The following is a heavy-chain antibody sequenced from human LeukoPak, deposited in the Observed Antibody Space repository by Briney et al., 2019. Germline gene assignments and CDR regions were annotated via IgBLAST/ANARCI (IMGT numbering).Heavy chain of an antibody. V-gene: IGHV3-74*01. CDR1: GFTLSSYW. CDR2: LNSDASIT. Sequence: GGSLRLSCAASGFTLSSYWMHWVRQAPANGLVWVSRLNSDASITTYADSVKGRFTTSRDNAKNTLYLQMNSLRAEDTAVYYCPRGVAGYDFWSGSEYWGQGTLVTVSS. D-gene: IGHD3-3*01. CDR3: PRGVAGYDFWSGSEY. J-gene: IGHJ4*02.